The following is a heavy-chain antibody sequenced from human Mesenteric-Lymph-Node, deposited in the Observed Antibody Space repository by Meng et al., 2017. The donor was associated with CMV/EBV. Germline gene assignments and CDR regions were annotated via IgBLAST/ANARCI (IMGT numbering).Heavy chain of an antibody. CDR2: VIPILGIT. CDR3: ARDHYDSTLYGMDV. D-gene: IGHD3-22*01. CDR1: GGTFGSYA. J-gene: IGHJ6*02. Sequence: SVKVSCKASGGTFGSYAINWVRQAPGQGLEWMGRVIPILGITKYAQKLQGRVTITADKSTSSAYMELSSLRSEDTAVYYCARDHYDSTLYGMDVWGQGTTVTVSS. V-gene: IGHV1-69*04.